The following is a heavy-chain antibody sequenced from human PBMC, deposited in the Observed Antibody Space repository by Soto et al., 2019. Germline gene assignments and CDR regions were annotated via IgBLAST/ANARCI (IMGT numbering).Heavy chain of an antibody. D-gene: IGHD3-22*01. CDR3: ARGPYYYDSSGYYYGSIAYYYYGMDV. V-gene: IGHV4-34*01. CDR2: INHSGST. Sequence: QVQLQQWGAGLLKPSETLSLTCAVYGGSFSGYYWRWIRQPPGKGLEWIGEINHSGSTNYNPSLQSRVTLSVDTSKNQFSLKLSSVTAADTAVYYCARGPYYYDSSGYYYGSIAYYYYGMDVWGQGTTVTVSS. J-gene: IGHJ6*02. CDR1: GGSFSGYY.